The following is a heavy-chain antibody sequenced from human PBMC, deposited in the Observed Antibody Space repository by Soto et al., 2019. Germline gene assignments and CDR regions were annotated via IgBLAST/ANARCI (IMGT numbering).Heavy chain of an antibody. CDR3: AKDFKVSGSHYGTLNYYYGMDV. J-gene: IGHJ6*02. Sequence: GGSLRLSCAASGFTFSTYGMQWVRQAPGKGLEWVAVISYDGYLKYYVDAVKGRFTVARDNSKNTLFLEMNSLRVEDTAVYFCAKDFKVSGSHYGTLNYYYGMDVWGQGTAVTVSS. V-gene: IGHV3-30*18. CDR1: GFTFSTYG. CDR2: ISYDGYLK. D-gene: IGHD3-10*01.